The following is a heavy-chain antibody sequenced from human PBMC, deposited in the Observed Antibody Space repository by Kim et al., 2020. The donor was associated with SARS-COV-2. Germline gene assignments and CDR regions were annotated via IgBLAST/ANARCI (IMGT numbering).Heavy chain of an antibody. D-gene: IGHD1-26*01. Sequence: SETLSLTCAVYGGSFSGYYWSWIRPPPGKGLEWIGEINHSGSTNYNPSLKSRVTISVDTSKNQFSLKLSSVTAADTAVYYCARAGSYYKVAYYYYMDVWGKGTTVTVSS. CDR1: GGSFSGYY. CDR2: INHSGST. CDR3: ARAGSYYKVAYYYYMDV. J-gene: IGHJ6*03. V-gene: IGHV4-34*01.